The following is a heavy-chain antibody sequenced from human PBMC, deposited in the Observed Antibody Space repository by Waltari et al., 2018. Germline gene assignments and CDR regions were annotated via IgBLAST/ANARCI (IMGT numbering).Heavy chain of an antibody. CDR3: AKASLRTCSGARCYHFDY. J-gene: IGHJ4*02. D-gene: IGHD2-15*01. CDR2: FSGGIDTQ. Sequence: EVQLLDSGGGLVQPGGSLRLSCAASGFTFSSYAIRWVRQAPGEGLEGGSSFSGGIDTQYDANSWKGRFTISRDNSKNTLYLQVNSLRAEDTAVYYCAKASLRTCSGARCYHFDYWGQGTLVTVSS. V-gene: IGHV3-23*01. CDR1: GFTFSSYA.